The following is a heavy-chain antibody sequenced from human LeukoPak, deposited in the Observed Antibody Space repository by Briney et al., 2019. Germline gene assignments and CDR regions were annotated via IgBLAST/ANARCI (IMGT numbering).Heavy chain of an antibody. J-gene: IGHJ4*02. Sequence: GGSLRLSCAASGFTFSSYAMSWVRQAPGKGLEWVSAISGSGGSTYYADSVKGRFTISRDNSKNTLYLQMNSLRAEDTAVYYRAKDWFCSSTSCYSPEDYWGQGTLVTVSS. CDR3: AKDWFCSSTSCYSPEDY. D-gene: IGHD2-2*02. V-gene: IGHV3-23*01. CDR2: ISGSGGST. CDR1: GFTFSSYA.